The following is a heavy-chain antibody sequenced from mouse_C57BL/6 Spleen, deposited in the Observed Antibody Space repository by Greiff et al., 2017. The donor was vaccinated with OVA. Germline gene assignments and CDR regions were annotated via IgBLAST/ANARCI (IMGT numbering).Heavy chain of an antibody. V-gene: IGHV14-4*01. Sequence: EVQLQQSGAELVRPGASVKLSCTASGFNIKDDYMHWVKQRPEQGLEWIGWIDPENGDTEYASKFQGKATITADTSSNTAYLQLSSLTSEDTAVYYCTISPHYGNYVRYFDVWGTGTTVTVSS. D-gene: IGHD2-1*01. J-gene: IGHJ1*03. CDR2: IDPENGDT. CDR3: TISPHYGNYVRYFDV. CDR1: GFNIKDDY.